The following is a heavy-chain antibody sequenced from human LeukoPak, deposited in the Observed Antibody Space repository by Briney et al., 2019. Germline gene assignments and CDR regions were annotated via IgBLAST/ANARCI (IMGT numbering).Heavy chain of an antibody. CDR3: ARGSPSPSGPVDY. D-gene: IGHD6-19*01. CDR1: GGTFSSYA. CDR2: IIPIFGIA. J-gene: IGHJ4*02. V-gene: IGHV1-69*04. Sequence: SVKVSCKASGGTFSSYATSWVRQAPGQGLEWMGRIIPIFGIANYAQKFQGRVTITADKSTSTAYMELSSLRSEDTAVCYCARGSPSPSGPVDYWGQGTLVTVSS.